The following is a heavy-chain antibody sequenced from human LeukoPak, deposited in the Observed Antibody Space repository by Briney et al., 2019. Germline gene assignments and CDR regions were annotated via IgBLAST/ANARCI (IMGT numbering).Heavy chain of an antibody. D-gene: IGHD1-26*01. Sequence: PSETLSLTCTVSGGSISSYCWSWIRQPPGKGLEWIGYIFYSGSTNYNPSLKSRVTISVDTSKNQFSLKLNSVTAADTAVYYCARGEVGATTDFDYWGQGTLVTVSS. CDR3: ARGEVGATTDFDY. CDR2: IFYSGST. CDR1: GGSISSYC. J-gene: IGHJ4*02. V-gene: IGHV4-59*01.